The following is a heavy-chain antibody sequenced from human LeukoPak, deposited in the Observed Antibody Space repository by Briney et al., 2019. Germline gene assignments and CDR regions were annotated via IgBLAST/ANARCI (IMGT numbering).Heavy chain of an antibody. CDR3: ARESGRDGYNSQLFDY. CDR1: GFTFSSYG. CDR2: IWYDGSNK. J-gene: IGHJ4*02. Sequence: GRSLILSCAASGFTFSSYGMHWVRQAPGKGLEWVAVIWYDGSNKYYADSVKGRFTISRDNSKNTLYLQMNSLRAEDTAVYYCARESGRDGYNSQLFDYWGQGTLVTVSS. D-gene: IGHD5-24*01. V-gene: IGHV3-33*01.